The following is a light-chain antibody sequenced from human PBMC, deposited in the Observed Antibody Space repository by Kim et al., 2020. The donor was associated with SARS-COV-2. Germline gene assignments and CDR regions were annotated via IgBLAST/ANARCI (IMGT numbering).Light chain of an antibody. J-gene: IGLJ3*02. Sequence: GQRVTISCSGSSSNIGSNTVNWYQHLPGPAPKLLIYSNNQRASGVPDRFSGSKSGTSASLAISGLQSEDEADYYCAVWDDSLNGPVFGGGTQLTVL. CDR1: SSNIGSNT. CDR2: SNN. CDR3: AVWDDSLNGPV. V-gene: IGLV1-44*01.